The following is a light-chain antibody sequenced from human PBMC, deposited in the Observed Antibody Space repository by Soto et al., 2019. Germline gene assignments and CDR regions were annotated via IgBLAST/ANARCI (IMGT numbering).Light chain of an antibody. V-gene: IGKV1-5*03. J-gene: IGKJ2*01. CDR2: KAS. CDR3: QQYNSYPYT. CDR1: QSISSW. Sequence: DIQMTQSPSTLSASVGDRVTITGRASQSISSWLAWYQQKPGKAPKLLIYKASSLESGVPSRFSGSGSGTEFNLTISNLQPDDFATYYCQQYNSYPYTFGQGTKLEIK.